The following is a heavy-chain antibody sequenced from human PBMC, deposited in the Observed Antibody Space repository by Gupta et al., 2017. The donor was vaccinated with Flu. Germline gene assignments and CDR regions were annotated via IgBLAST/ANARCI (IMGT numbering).Heavy chain of an antibody. D-gene: IGHD3-22*01. V-gene: IGHV4-34*01. Sequence: IGEINHSGSTNYNPSLKSRVTISVDTSKNQFSLKLSSVTAADTAVYYCARGEYYYDSSGYYDVLYYYYGMDVWGQGTTVTVSS. J-gene: IGHJ6*02. CDR2: INHSGST. CDR3: ARGEYYYDSSGYYDVLYYYYGMDV.